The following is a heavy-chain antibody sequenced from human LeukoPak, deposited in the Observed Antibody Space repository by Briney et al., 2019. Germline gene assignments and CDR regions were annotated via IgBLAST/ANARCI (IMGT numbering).Heavy chain of an antibody. Sequence: GGSLRLSCAASEFTFSSYGMSWVRQAPGKGLEWVSSISGSGGSTQYADSVQGRFAISRDNSKNTLYLQMNSLRAEDAAVYFCARDLSSGWYPGWFDPWGQGTLVTVSS. V-gene: IGHV3-23*01. CDR3: ARDLSSGWYPGWFDP. CDR1: EFTFSSYG. D-gene: IGHD6-19*01. CDR2: ISGSGGST. J-gene: IGHJ5*02.